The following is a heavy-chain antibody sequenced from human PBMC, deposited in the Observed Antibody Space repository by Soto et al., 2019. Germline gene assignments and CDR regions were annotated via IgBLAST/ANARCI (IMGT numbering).Heavy chain of an antibody. V-gene: IGHV3-23*01. CDR2: ISGSGGST. D-gene: IGHD2-15*01. CDR3: ARGGLRYCSGGSCYRYYYMDV. Sequence: GGSLRLSCAASGFTFSSYAMSWVRQAPGKGLEWVSAISGSGGSTYYADSVKGRFTISRDNSKNTQYLQMNSLRAEDTAIYYCARGGLRYCSGGSCYRYYYMDVWGKGTTVTVSS. J-gene: IGHJ6*03. CDR1: GFTFSSYA.